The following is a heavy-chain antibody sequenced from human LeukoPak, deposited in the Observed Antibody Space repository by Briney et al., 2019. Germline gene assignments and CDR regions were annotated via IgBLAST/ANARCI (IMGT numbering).Heavy chain of an antibody. CDR1: GYTFTGYY. J-gene: IGHJ6*03. D-gene: IGHD3-3*01. Sequence: GASVKVSCKASGYTFTGYYMHWVRQAPGQGLEWMGWINPKSGGTNYAQKFQGRVSMTRDTSISTAYLALSRLRSDDTAVYYCASPGPYYDFWSGYPYSYYYYMDVWGKGTTVTVSS. CDR2: INPKSGGT. V-gene: IGHV1-2*02. CDR3: ASPGPYYDFWSGYPYSYYYYMDV.